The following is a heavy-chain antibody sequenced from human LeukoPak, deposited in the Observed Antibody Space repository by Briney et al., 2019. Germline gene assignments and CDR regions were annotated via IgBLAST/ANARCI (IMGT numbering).Heavy chain of an antibody. J-gene: IGHJ4*02. V-gene: IGHV5-51*01. Sequence: GESLKISWEGSGYSFATYWIGWVRQMPGKGLEWMGIIYPGDSDTRYSPSFQGQVTISVDKSINTAYLQWSSLKASDTAMYYCASRKKGMATTGFDYWGQGTLVTVSS. CDR1: GYSFATYW. D-gene: IGHD5-24*01. CDR3: ASRKKGMATTGFDY. CDR2: IYPGDSDT.